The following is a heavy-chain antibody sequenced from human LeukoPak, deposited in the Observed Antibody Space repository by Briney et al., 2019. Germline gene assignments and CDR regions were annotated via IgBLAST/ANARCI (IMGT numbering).Heavy chain of an antibody. Sequence: PGGSLRLSCAASGFTFEDYAMHWVRQAPGKGLEWVSGISWNSGSIAYADSVKGRFTISRDNAKNSLYLQMNSLRTEDTALYYCAKGHQWLLPHGMDVWGQGTTVIVSS. CDR3: AKGHQWLLPHGMDV. V-gene: IGHV3-9*01. CDR1: GFTFEDYA. D-gene: IGHD3-22*01. J-gene: IGHJ6*02. CDR2: ISWNSGSI.